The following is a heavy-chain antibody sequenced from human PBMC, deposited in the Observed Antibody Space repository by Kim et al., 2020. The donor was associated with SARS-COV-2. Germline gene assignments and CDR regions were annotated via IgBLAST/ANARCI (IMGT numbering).Heavy chain of an antibody. CDR2: IYYSGST. V-gene: IGHV4-31*03. D-gene: IGHD5-18*01. J-gene: IGHJ4*02. CDR3: ARSQGGYSYGYPHYYFDY. Sequence: SETLSLTCTVSGGSISSGGYYWSWIRQHPGKGLEWIGYIYYSGSTYYNPSLKSRVTISVDTSKNQFSLKLSSVTAADTAVYYCARSQGGYSYGYPHYYFDYWGQGTPVTVSS. CDR1: GGSISSGGYY.